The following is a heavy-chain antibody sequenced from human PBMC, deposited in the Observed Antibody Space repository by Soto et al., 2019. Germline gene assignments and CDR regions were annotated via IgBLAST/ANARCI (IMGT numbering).Heavy chain of an antibody. D-gene: IGHD3-22*01. V-gene: IGHV3-48*02. CDR3: ARVYYYDSSALFDP. Sequence: LRLSCAASGFTFSSYSMSRVRQAPGKGLEWVSYITSSSTLYYADSVEGRFTISRDNAKNSLYLQMNSLRDEDTAVYYCARVYYYDSSALFDPWGQGSLVTVSS. CDR1: GFTFSSYS. J-gene: IGHJ5*02. CDR2: ITSSSTL.